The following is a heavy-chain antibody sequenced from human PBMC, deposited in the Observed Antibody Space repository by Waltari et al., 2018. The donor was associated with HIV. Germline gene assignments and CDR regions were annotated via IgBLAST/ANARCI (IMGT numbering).Heavy chain of an antibody. J-gene: IGHJ4*02. CDR1: GGSFSGYY. CDR3: ASLYGTTGGYAPFDY. Sequence: QVQLQQWGAGLLKPSETLSLTCAVYGGSFSGYYWSWIRQPPGKGLEWIGEINHSGSTNYNPSLKSRVTISVDTSKNQFSLKLSSVTAADTAVYYCASLYGTTGGYAPFDYWGQGTLVTVSS. V-gene: IGHV4-34*01. CDR2: INHSGST. D-gene: IGHD5-12*01.